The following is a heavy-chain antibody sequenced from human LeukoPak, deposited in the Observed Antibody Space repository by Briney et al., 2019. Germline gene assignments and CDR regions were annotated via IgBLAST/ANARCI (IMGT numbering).Heavy chain of an antibody. V-gene: IGHV3-30*18. CDR1: GFTFSSYG. D-gene: IGHD3-10*01. J-gene: IGHJ4*02. Sequence: PGRSLRLSCAASGFTFSSYGVHWVRQAPGKGLEWVALISYPGSNRYYADSVKGRFTISRDNSKNTLFLEMNSLRAEDTAVYHCAKGRDSYGSGSYSDYWGQGTLVTVSS. CDR2: ISYPGSNR. CDR3: AKGRDSYGSGSYSDY.